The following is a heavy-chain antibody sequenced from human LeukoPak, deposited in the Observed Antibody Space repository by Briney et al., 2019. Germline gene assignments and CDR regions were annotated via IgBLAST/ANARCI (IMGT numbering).Heavy chain of an antibody. V-gene: IGHV3-9*03. CDR3: AKGRGGYNPRFDAFDI. D-gene: IGHD5-24*01. CDR1: GFTFDDYA. CDR2: ISWNSGSI. Sequence: PGRSLRLSCAASGFTFDDYAMHWVRQAPGKGLEWVSGISWNSGSIGYADSVKGRFTISRDNAKNPLYLQMNSLRAEDMALYYCAKGRGGYNPRFDAFDIWGQGTMVTVSS. J-gene: IGHJ3*02.